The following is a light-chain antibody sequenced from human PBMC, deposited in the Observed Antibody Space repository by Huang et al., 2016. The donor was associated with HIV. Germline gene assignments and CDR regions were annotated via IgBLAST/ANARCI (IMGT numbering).Light chain of an antibody. CDR3: QQTSSVPLP. J-gene: IGKJ4*01. CDR2: AAS. Sequence: DIQMTQSPSSLSASVGDRISITCRASQTISTFLNWYQQQPGKAPKLLIYAASNLPSGVSSTFSGTGSATHFTLTVTGRPPDDFATYFCQQTSSVPLPFGGGTRV. V-gene: IGKV1-39*01. CDR1: QTISTF.